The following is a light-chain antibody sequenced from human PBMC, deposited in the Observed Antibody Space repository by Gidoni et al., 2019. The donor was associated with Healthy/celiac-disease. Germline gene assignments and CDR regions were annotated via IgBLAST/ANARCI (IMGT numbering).Light chain of an antibody. J-gene: IGKJ1*01. CDR1: QSVSSSY. Sequence: EIVLTQSPGTLSLSPGERATLSCRASQSVSSSYLAWYQQKPGQAPRLLIDGASSRATGIPDRFSGSGSGTDFTLTISRLEPEDFAVYYCQQYGRSPRTFGQGTKVEIK. CDR2: GAS. CDR3: QQYGRSPRT. V-gene: IGKV3-20*01.